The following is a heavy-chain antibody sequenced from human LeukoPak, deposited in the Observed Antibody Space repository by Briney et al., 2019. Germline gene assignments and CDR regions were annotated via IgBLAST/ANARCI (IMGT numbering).Heavy chain of an antibody. D-gene: IGHD3-22*01. CDR3: ATWITMIVVVTSY. Sequence: PSETLSLTCTVSGGSISSGSYYWGWIRQPPGKGLEWIGSIYYSGSTYYNPSLKSRVTISVDTSKNQFSLKLSSVTAADTAVYYCATWITMIVVVTSYWGQGTLVTVSS. J-gene: IGHJ4*02. V-gene: IGHV4-39*01. CDR1: GGSISSGSYY. CDR2: IYYSGST.